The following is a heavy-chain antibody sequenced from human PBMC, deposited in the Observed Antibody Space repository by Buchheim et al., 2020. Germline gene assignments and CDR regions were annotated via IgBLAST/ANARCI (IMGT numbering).Heavy chain of an antibody. CDR2: MNPNSGNT. J-gene: IGHJ5*02. CDR3: ARDLYCSGGSCYFGWFDP. D-gene: IGHD2-15*01. Sequence: QVQLVQSGAEVKKPGASVKVSCKASGYTFTSYDINWVRQATGQGLEWMGWMNPNSGNTGYAQKFQGRFTMTRNTSISTSYMELSSLRSEDTAVYYCARDLYCSGGSCYFGWFDPWGQGTL. V-gene: IGHV1-8*01. CDR1: GYTFTSYD.